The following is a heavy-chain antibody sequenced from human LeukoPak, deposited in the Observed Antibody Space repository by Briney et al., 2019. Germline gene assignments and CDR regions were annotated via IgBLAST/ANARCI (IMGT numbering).Heavy chain of an antibody. D-gene: IGHD2-2*01. J-gene: IGHJ6*04. CDR1: GGTFSSYA. CDR2: IIPIFGTA. Sequence: EASVKVSCKASGGTFSSYAISWVRQAPGQGLEWMGGIIPIFGTANYAQKFQGRVTITADKSTGTAYMELSSLRSEDTAVYYCARACSSTSCSGSDYYYYGMDVWGKGTTVTVSS. CDR3: ARACSSTSCSGSDYYYYGMDV. V-gene: IGHV1-69*06.